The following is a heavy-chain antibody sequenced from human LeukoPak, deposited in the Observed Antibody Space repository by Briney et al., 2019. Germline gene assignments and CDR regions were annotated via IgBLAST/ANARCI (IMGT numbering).Heavy chain of an antibody. CDR2: INPNSGGT. J-gene: IGHJ4*02. V-gene: IGHV1-2*02. D-gene: IGHD5-18*01. Sequence: ASVKVSCKASGYTFTGYYMHWVRQAPGQGLEWMGWINPNSGGTNYAQKFQGRVTMTRDTSISTAYMELSRLRSDDTAVYYCAREGYSYAERDTVSFDYWGQGTLVTVSS. CDR1: GYTFTGYY. CDR3: AREGYSYAERDTVSFDY.